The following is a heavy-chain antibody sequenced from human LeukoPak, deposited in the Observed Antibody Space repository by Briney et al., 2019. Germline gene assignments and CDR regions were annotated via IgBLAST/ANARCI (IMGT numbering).Heavy chain of an antibody. D-gene: IGHD2-2*02. V-gene: IGHV3-7*01. CDR1: GFTFSSYW. J-gene: IGHJ6*02. CDR2: IKQDGSEK. Sequence: GGSLRLSCAASGFTFSSYWMSWVRQAPGKGLEWVANIKQDGSEKYYVDSVKGRFTISRDNAKNSLYLQMNSLGAEDTAVYYCARDIVVVPAAIVYYYGMDVWGQGTTVTVSS. CDR3: ARDIVVVPAAIVYYYGMDV.